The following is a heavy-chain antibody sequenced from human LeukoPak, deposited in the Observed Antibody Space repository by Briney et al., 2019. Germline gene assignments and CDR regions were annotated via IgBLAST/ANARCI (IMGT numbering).Heavy chain of an antibody. V-gene: IGHV3-23*01. CDR1: GVIISSYA. J-gene: IGHJ5*02. Sequence: GGSLRLSCAASGVIISSYAMSRVRQAPGKGLEWVSAINGRGDNTYYADFVKGRFTISRDNSKSTVYLQMNSLRTEDTAVYYCAKDRVSPGFNWFDPWGQGTLVTVSS. D-gene: IGHD2/OR15-2a*01. CDR2: INGRGDNT. CDR3: AKDRVSPGFNWFDP.